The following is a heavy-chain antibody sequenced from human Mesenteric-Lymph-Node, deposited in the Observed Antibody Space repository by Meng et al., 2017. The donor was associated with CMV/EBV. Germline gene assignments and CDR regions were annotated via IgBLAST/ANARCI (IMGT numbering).Heavy chain of an antibody. CDR1: GLTVSSNY. J-gene: IGHJ6*02. D-gene: IGHD4-11*01. Sequence: GESLKISCAASGLTVSSNYMSWVRQAPGKGLEWLSAIGTAGDTYYPGAVKGRFTISRDNAKNTLYLQMNSLRAEDTAVYYCARVTVTNYFYYYGMDVWGQGTTVTVSS. CDR2: IGTAGDT. CDR3: ARVTVTNYFYYYGMDV. V-gene: IGHV3-13*01.